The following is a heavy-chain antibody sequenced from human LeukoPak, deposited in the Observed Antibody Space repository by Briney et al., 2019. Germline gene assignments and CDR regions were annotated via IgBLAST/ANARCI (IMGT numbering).Heavy chain of an antibody. CDR1: GFTVDDYG. CDR2: ISGSGTGT. CDR3: AKGGYSSGWRNYFDY. Sequence: GGSLRLSCIVAGFTVDDYGMHWVRHAPGKGLEWVSTISGSGTGTYYADSVKGRFTISRDNSKYTLYLQMNSLRADDTAVYYCAKGGYSSGWRNYFDYWGQGTLVTVSS. D-gene: IGHD6-19*01. J-gene: IGHJ4*02. V-gene: IGHV3-23*01.